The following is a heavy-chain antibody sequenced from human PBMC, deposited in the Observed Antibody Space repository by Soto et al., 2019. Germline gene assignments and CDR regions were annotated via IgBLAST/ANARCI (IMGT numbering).Heavy chain of an antibody. CDR1: GVTIICYA. V-gene: IGHV3-23*01. Sequence: GGPLRLSCAASGVTIICYARSRLRQNTRKGLEWVSAIGGSGSSTYYADSVKGRFTISRDNSKNTLSLQMNSLRAEDTAVYFCSKDLPGEILPTCFGAWGQGTLVTVSS. D-gene: IGHD1-26*01. CDR2: IGGSGSST. CDR3: SKDLPGEILPTCFGA. J-gene: IGHJ5*02.